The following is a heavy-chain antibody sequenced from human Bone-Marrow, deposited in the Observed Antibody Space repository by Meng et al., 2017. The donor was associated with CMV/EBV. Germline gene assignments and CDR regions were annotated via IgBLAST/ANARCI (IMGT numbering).Heavy chain of an antibody. CDR3: ATGGSYYDSSGYWGY. V-gene: IGHV3-21*01. CDR2: ISSSSSYI. Sequence: SCKASGGTFSSYSMNWVRQAPGKGLEWVSSISSSSSYIYYADSVKGRFTISRDNAKNSLYLQMNSLRAEDTAVYYCATGGSYYDSSGYWGYWGQGTLVTVSS. D-gene: IGHD3-22*01. CDR1: GGTFSSYS. J-gene: IGHJ4*02.